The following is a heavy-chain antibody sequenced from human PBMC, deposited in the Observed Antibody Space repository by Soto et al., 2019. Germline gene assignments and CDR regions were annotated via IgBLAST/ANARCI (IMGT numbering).Heavy chain of an antibody. CDR2: IFSNDEE. V-gene: IGHV2-26*01. D-gene: IGHD6-19*01. CDR3: ARAQKWLQVGDFDY. Sequence: QVTLKESGPALVKPRETLTLTCTVSGFSLRNGRLGVSWIRQRPGKALEWLAHIFSNDEETYSPSLRNRLTISKDTSKNQVVLTMTHMDPVDTATYYCARAQKWLQVGDFDYWGQGILVTVSS. CDR1: GFSLRNGRLG. J-gene: IGHJ4*02.